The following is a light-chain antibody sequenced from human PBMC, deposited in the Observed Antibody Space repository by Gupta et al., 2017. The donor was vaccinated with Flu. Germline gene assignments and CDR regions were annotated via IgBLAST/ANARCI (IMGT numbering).Light chain of an antibody. V-gene: IGKV3-15*01. Sequence: EIVLTQSPATLSVSPGERATLSCRASQSVSSNLAWYQQKPGQAPRLLIYGASTRATGIPARFSGSGSGTEFTLTISSLQSEDFAVYSCQQYNHGPSLTFGGGTKVEIK. CDR3: QQYNHGPSLT. CDR2: GAS. CDR1: QSVSSN. J-gene: IGKJ4*01.